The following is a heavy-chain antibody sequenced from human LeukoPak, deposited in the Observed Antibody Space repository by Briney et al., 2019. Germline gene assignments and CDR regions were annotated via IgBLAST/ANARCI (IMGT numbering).Heavy chain of an antibody. CDR3: AAGRYYFDY. J-gene: IGHJ4*02. Sequence: SETLSLTCIISGGSISSSTYYWGWIRQPPGKGLEWIGYIYYSGSTNYNPSLKSRVTISVDTSKNQFSLKLSSVTAADTAVYYCAAGRYYFDYWGQGTLVTVSS. CDR2: IYYSGST. CDR1: GGSISSSTYY. V-gene: IGHV4-61*05.